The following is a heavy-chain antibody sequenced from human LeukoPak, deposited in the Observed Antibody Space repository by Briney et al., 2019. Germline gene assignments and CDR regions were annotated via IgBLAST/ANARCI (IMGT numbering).Heavy chain of an antibody. CDR1: GYTFTNYW. J-gene: IGHJ4*02. Sequence: GESLKISCKGSGYTFTNYWIGWVRQMPGKGLEWMGIIHPGDSDTRYSPSFQGQVTISADKSINTAYLQWSSLKASDTAMFYCARLGGMVQGVMRSFDYWGQGTLVTVST. V-gene: IGHV5-51*01. CDR2: IHPGDSDT. CDR3: ARLGGMVQGVMRSFDY. D-gene: IGHD3-10*01.